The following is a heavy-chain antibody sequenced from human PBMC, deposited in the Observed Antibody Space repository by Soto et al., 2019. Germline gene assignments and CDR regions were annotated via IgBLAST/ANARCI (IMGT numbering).Heavy chain of an antibody. V-gene: IGHV3-66*01. D-gene: IGHD2-15*01. CDR1: GFNVSSNY. CDR2: IYSSGGT. J-gene: IGHJ4*02. CDR3: DYSSGHARFDY. Sequence: PGGSLRLSCAAVGFNVSSNYMSWVRLAPGRGLEWVSIIYSSGGTYYADSVKDRFTISRDNSRNTLYLQILGLRAEDSAVYYCDYSSGHARFDYWGQGTLVTVSS.